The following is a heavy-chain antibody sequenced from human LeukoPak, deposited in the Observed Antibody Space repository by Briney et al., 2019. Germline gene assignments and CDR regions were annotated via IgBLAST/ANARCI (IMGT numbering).Heavy chain of an antibody. J-gene: IGHJ4*02. CDR2: INTDGSST. D-gene: IGHD3-10*01. CDR3: ARGGRFGELSSSL. CDR1: GFTFSSHA. Sequence: GGSLRLSCVASGFTFSSHAMSWVRQGPGKGLEWVSRINTDGSSTTYADSVKGRFTIFRDNARNTLYLQMNSLRAEDTAVYYCARGGRFGELSSSLWGQGTLVTISS. V-gene: IGHV3-74*01.